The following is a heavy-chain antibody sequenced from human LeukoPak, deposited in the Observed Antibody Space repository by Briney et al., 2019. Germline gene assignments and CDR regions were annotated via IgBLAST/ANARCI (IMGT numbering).Heavy chain of an antibody. CDR3: AKLGLDCSSTSCFPEDY. D-gene: IGHD2-2*01. J-gene: IGHJ4*02. CDR1: GFTFSSYA. Sequence: GGSLRLSCAASGFTFSSYAMSWVRQAPGKGLEWVSAISGSGGSTYYADSVKGRFTISRDNSKNTLYLQMNGLRAEDTAVYYCAKLGLDCSSTSCFPEDYWGQGTLVTVSA. V-gene: IGHV3-23*01. CDR2: ISGSGGST.